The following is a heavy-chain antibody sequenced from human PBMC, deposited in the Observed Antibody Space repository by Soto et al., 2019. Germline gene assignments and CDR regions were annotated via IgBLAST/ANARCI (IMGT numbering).Heavy chain of an antibody. D-gene: IGHD4-17*01. CDR1: GGSFSGYY. CDR2: INHSGST. J-gene: IGHJ6*02. V-gene: IGHV4-34*01. Sequence: PSETLSLTCAVYGGSFSGYYWSWIRQPPGKGLEWIGEINHSGSTNYNPSLKSRVTISVDTSKNQFSLKLSSVTAADTAVYYCARDRTTAYYYGMDVWGQGTTVTVSS. CDR3: ARDRTTAYYYGMDV.